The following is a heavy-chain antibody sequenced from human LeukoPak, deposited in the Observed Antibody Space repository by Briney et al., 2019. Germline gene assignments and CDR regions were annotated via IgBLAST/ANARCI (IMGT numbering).Heavy chain of an antibody. Sequence: SETLSLTCSVSGGSISSSSYFWGWIRQPPGKGLEWIGSVYYSGSIYYNPSLKSRVTISVDTSKNQFSLKLSSVIAADTAVYYCARRPSDVGASFDYWGQGTLVTVSS. J-gene: IGHJ4*02. V-gene: IGHV4-39*01. D-gene: IGHD3-10*01. CDR1: GGSISSSSYF. CDR2: VYYSGSI. CDR3: ARRPSDVGASFDY.